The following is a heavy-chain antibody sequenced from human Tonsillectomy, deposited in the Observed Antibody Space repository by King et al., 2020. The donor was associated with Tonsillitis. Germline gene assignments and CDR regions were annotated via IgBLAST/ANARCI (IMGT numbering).Heavy chain of an antibody. CDR1: GYSISSGYY. V-gene: IGHV4-38-2*01. CDR2: IYHSGST. CDR3: ARGILVRGVISSDAFDL. Sequence: QLQESGPGLVKPSETLSLTCAVSGYSISSGYYWGWIRQPPGKGLEWIGNIYHSGSTYYNPSLKSRVTISVDTSKNQFSLRLSSVTAADTAVYYCARGILVRGVISSDAFDLWGQGTMVTVSS. D-gene: IGHD3-10*01. J-gene: IGHJ3*01.